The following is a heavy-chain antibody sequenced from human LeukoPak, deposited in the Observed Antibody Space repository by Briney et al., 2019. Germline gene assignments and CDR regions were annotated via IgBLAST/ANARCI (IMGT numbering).Heavy chain of an antibody. CDR3: AGTGLFFDY. Sequence: SETLSLTCRVSGASISGYYWSWIRQPPGKGLEWIGHMYHTGGTNYNPSLKSRVSISLDTSKKHFSLKLSSVTAADTAVYYCAGTGLFFDYWGQGTLVTVSS. CDR1: GASISGYY. D-gene: IGHD7-27*01. J-gene: IGHJ4*02. V-gene: IGHV4-59*01. CDR2: MYHTGGT.